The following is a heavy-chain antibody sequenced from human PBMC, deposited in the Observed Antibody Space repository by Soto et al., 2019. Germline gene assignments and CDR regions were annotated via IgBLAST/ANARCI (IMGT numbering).Heavy chain of an antibody. Sequence: AGSLSLSCAASGFTFSSYAMNWVRQAPGKGLEWVSSISGSGGSTYYAYSVKGRFTISRDKSKNTLYLEMHSLRAEDTAVYYCARAGVVITAKGDYFDYWGQGTLVTVSS. D-gene: IGHD3-22*01. CDR3: ARAGVVITAKGDYFDY. CDR1: GFTFSSYA. CDR2: ISGSGGST. J-gene: IGHJ4*02. V-gene: IGHV3-23*01.